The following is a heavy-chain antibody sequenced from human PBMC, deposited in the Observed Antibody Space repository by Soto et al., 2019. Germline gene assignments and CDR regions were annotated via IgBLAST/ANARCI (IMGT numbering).Heavy chain of an antibody. CDR3: AKDQVGIFGVVILFDY. CDR1: GFTFSSYA. CDR2: ISGSGGST. Sequence: PGGSLRLACAASGFTFSSYAMSWVRQAPGKGLEWVSAISGSGGSTYYADSVKGRFTISRDNSKNTLYLQMNSLRAEDTAVYYCAKDQVGIFGVVILFDYWCQGTLVTVSS. V-gene: IGHV3-23*01. D-gene: IGHD3-3*01. J-gene: IGHJ4*02.